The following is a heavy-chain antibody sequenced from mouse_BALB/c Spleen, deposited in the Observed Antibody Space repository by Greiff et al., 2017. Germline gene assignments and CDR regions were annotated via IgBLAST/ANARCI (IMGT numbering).Heavy chain of an antibody. V-gene: IGHV2-9*02. CDR1: GFSLTSYG. Sequence: QVQLKESGPGLVAPSQSLSITCTVSGFSLTSYGVHWVRQPPGKGLEWLGVIWAGGSTNYNSALMSRLSISKDNSKSQVFLKMNSLQTDDTAMYYCAREGYRYDGPFAYWGQGTLVTVSA. D-gene: IGHD2-14*01. CDR2: IWAGGST. J-gene: IGHJ3*01. CDR3: AREGYRYDGPFAY.